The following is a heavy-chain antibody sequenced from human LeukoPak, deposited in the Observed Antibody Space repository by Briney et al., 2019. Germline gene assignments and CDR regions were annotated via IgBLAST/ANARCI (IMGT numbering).Heavy chain of an antibody. CDR3: ARDRGVRSSAFDI. V-gene: IGHV1-2*02. D-gene: IGHD3-10*01. J-gene: IGHJ3*02. CDR1: GYTFTGYY. Sequence: GGSVKVSCKASGYTFTGYYMHWMRQAPGQGLEWMGWINPNSGGTNYAQKFQGRVTMTRDTSISTAYMELSRLRSDDTAVYYCARDRGVRSSAFDIWGQGTMVTVSS. CDR2: INPNSGGT.